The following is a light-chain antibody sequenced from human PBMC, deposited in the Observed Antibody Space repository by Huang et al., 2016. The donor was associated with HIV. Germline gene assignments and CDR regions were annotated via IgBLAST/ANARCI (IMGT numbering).Light chain of an antibody. CDR2: LGS. CDR1: QSLLHNNGYNY. Sequence: DIVMTQSPLSLPVTPGEPASISCRSGQSLLHNNGYNYLDWYLQKPGQSPQLLFYLGSNLPSGVPDRFSGSVSGTDFTLNISRVEAEDVGVYYCMQALQIPWTFGQGTKVEI. CDR3: MQALQIPWT. V-gene: IGKV2-28*01. J-gene: IGKJ1*01.